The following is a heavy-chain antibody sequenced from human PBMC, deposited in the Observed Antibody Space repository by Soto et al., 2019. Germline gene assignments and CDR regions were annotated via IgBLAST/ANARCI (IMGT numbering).Heavy chain of an antibody. V-gene: IGHV4-34*01. Sequence: SETLSLTCAVYGGSFSGYYWSWIRQPPGKGLEWIGEINHSGSTNYNPSLKSRVTISVDTSKNQFSLKLSSVTAADTAVYYCARAIGVAGTGYYYYMDVWGKGTTVTVSS. J-gene: IGHJ6*03. CDR2: INHSGST. D-gene: IGHD6-19*01. CDR1: GGSFSGYY. CDR3: ARAIGVAGTGYYYYMDV.